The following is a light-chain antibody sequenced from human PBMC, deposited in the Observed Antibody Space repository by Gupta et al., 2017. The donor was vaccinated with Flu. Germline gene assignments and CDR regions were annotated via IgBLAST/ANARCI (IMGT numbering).Light chain of an antibody. Sequence: SYVLTQPPSVSVAPGQTAMITCGGDNIGRKSVHWYQQKPGQVPVLVVYADSDRPSGIPERFSCSKSGNTATLTISRVEAGDEADYHCQVWDSDRDHPGIFGGGTKLTVL. CDR1: NIGRKS. J-gene: IGLJ2*01. V-gene: IGLV3-21*02. CDR2: ADS. CDR3: QVWDSDRDHPGI.